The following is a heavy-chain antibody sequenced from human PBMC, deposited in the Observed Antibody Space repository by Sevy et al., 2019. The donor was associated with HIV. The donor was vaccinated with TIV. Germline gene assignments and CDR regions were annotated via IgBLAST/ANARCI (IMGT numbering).Heavy chain of an antibody. D-gene: IGHD2-8*01. Sequence: AESLSLSCSVSGDSINSYYWSWIRQPPGKRLEWIGYVYYSWSTNYNPSLKSRVTIPIDASNNQFSLNLKSVTAADTGMYYCARVGYCTTSGCRYFDHWGQGTPVSVSS. CDR3: ARVGYCTTSGCRYFDH. V-gene: IGHV4-59*08. J-gene: IGHJ4*02. CDR1: GDSINSYY. CDR2: VYYSWST.